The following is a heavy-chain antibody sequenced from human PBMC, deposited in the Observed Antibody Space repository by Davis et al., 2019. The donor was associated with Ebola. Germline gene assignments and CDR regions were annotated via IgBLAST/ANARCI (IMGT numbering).Heavy chain of an antibody. CDR2: IGVSGGTT. CDR1: GFMFSSCG. Sequence: GESLKISCAASGFMFSSCGMNWVRQAPGKGLEWVSGIGVSGGTTYADSVKGRFTISRDNSQNTLYLQMTGLRAEDTAIYYCVKGPTRSGYYWGQGTLVTVSS. V-gene: IGHV3-23*01. D-gene: IGHD6-19*01. CDR3: VKGPTRSGYY. J-gene: IGHJ4*02.